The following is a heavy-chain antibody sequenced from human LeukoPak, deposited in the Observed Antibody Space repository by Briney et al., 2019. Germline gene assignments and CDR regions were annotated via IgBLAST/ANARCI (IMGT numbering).Heavy chain of an antibody. D-gene: IGHD4-17*01. CDR1: GGTFSSYA. V-gene: IGHV1-69*13. J-gene: IGHJ3*02. CDR3: ASQTTVPYAFDI. CDR2: IIPIFGTA. Sequence: VASVKVSCKASGGTFSSYAISWVRQAPGQGLEWMGGIIPIFGTANYAQKFQGRVMITADESTSTAYMELSSLRSEDTAVYYCASQTTVPYAFDIWGQGTMVTVSS.